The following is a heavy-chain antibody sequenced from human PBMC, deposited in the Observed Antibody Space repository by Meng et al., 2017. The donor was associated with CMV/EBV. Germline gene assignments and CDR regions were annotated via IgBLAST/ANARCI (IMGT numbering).Heavy chain of an antibody. Sequence: GESLKISCAASGFTFSSYGMHWVRQAPGKGLEWVAFIRYDGSNKYYADSVKGRFTISRDNSKNTLDLQMNSLRAEDTAVYYCAKVIAAAGTWFDNYYYGMDVWGQGTTVTVSS. J-gene: IGHJ6*02. CDR1: GFTFSSYG. CDR2: IRYDGSNK. D-gene: IGHD6-13*01. V-gene: IGHV3-30*02. CDR3: AKVIAAAGTWFDNYYYGMDV.